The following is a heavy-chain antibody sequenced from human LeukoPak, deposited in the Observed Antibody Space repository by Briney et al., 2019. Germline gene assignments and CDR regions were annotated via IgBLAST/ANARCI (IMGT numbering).Heavy chain of an antibody. CDR2: ISAYNGNT. J-gene: IGHJ4*02. D-gene: IGHD6-19*01. V-gene: IGHV1-18*01. Sequence: ASVKVSCKASGYTFTSYGISWVRQAPGQGLEWMGWISAYNGNTNYAQKLQGRVTMTTDTSTSTAYMELRSLRSDDTAVYYCARVTAHEAVEGYYFDYWGQGTLVTVSS. CDR1: GYTFTSYG. CDR3: ARVTAHEAVEGYYFDY.